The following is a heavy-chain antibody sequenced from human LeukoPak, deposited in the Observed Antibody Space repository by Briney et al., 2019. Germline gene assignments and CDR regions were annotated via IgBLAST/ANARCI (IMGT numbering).Heavy chain of an antibody. J-gene: IGHJ4*02. D-gene: IGHD3-9*01. CDR2: ISDSGTTI. CDR3: ARVRYFDWLGPFDY. V-gene: IGHV3-11*04. CDR1: GFTFSNAW. Sequence: GGSLRLSCAASGFTFSNAWMSWVRQAPGKGLEWVSYISDSGTTIYYGDSVKGRFTISRDNAKKSLYLQMNSLRAEDTAVYYCARVRYFDWLGPFDYWGQGTLVTVSS.